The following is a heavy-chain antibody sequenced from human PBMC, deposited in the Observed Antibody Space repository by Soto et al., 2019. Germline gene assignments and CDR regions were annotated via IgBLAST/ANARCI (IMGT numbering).Heavy chain of an antibody. CDR3: ARDRGYCVNTICAAFFDY. Sequence: SGGSLRLSCAASGFTFGSYAIHWVRQAPGRGLEWVAFISYDGGSKYYADSVKGRFTVSRDNSKNTLFLQMDSLRTEDTAVYYCARDRGYCVNTICAAFFDYWGQGALVTVSS. D-gene: IGHD2-15*01. J-gene: IGHJ4*02. CDR2: ISYDGGSK. V-gene: IGHV3-30-3*01. CDR1: GFTFGSYA.